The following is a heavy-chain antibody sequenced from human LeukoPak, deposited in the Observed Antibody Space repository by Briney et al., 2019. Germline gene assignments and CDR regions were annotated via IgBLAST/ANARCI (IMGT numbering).Heavy chain of an antibody. CDR3: AKYNSGLYDF. CDR2: ISNNGDST. V-gene: IGHV3-64D*06. CDR1: GLTFSNYA. D-gene: IGHD1-14*01. Sequence: GGSLRLSCSASGLTFSNYAFHWVRQAPGKGLECASAISNNGDSTYYADSVKGGFTISRDNSNKTLYLQTSSLRAEDTAVYYCAKYNSGLYDFWGQGILVTVSS. J-gene: IGHJ4*02.